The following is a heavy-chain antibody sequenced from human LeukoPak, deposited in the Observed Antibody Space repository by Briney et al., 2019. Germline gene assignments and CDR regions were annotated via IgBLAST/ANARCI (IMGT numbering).Heavy chain of an antibody. CDR2: IWYDGSNK. Sequence: GGSLRLSCAASGFTFSSYGMHWVRQAPGKGLEWVAVIWYDGSNKYYADSVKGRFTISRDNSKNTLYLQMNSLRAEDTAVYYCAKVGAVAIDAFDIWGQGTMVTVSS. J-gene: IGHJ3*02. CDR1: GFTFSSYG. D-gene: IGHD6-19*01. CDR3: AKVGAVAIDAFDI. V-gene: IGHV3-33*06.